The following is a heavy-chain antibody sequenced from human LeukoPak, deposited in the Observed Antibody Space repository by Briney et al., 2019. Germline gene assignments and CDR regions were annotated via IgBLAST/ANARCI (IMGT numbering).Heavy chain of an antibody. Sequence: GGSLRLSCAASGFTFSSNWMSWVRQAPGKGMEWVANIKQDESEKYYVDSVKGRYTISRDNAKNSLYLQMNSLRAEDTAVYYCGRGVCGGNLVGYFDYWGQGTLVTVSS. J-gene: IGHJ4*02. CDR3: GRGVCGGNLVGYFDY. D-gene: IGHD4-23*01. V-gene: IGHV3-7*01. CDR2: IKQDESEK. CDR1: GFTFSSNW.